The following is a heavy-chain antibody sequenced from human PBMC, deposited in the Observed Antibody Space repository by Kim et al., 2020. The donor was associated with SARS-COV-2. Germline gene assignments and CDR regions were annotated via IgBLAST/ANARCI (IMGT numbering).Heavy chain of an antibody. CDR2: ISWNSGSI. Sequence: GGSLRLSCAASGFTFDDYAMHWVRQAPGKGLEWVSGISWNSGSIGYADSVKGRFTISRDNAKNSLYLQMNSLRAEDTALYYCAKADMRSVAGPPNYWGQGTLVTVSS. V-gene: IGHV3-9*01. D-gene: IGHD6-19*01. CDR3: AKADMRSVAGPPNY. J-gene: IGHJ4*02. CDR1: GFTFDDYA.